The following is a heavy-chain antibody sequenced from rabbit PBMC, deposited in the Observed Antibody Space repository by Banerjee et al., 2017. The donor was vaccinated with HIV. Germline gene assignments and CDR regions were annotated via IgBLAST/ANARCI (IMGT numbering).Heavy chain of an antibody. V-gene: IGHV1S47*01. CDR3: ARDRDYSYDDYVIFNL. CDR2: IYPGFGVR. D-gene: IGHD2-1*01. CDR1: GIDFSSYG. Sequence: QQQLVESGGGLVTLGGSLKLSCKASGIDFSSYGISWVRQAPGKGPEWIAYIYPGFGVRDYANSVKGRFTISTDNAQNTVFLQMTSLTASDTATYFCARDRDYSYDDYVIFNLWGPGTLVTVS. J-gene: IGHJ4*01.